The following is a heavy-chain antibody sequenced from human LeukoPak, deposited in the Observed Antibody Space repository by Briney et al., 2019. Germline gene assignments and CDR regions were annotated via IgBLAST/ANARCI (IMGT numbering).Heavy chain of an antibody. J-gene: IGHJ4*02. Sequence: SETLFLTCTVSGGSISGHFWSWIRQPPGKGLEWIGFVSYSGDTNYSPSFNGRVTISLDTSKSQFSLNLNSVTAADTAVYFCARGGASSRYFGYWGQGTLVTVSS. CDR3: ARGGASSRYFGY. CDR1: GGSISGHF. V-gene: IGHV4-59*11. CDR2: VSYSGDT. D-gene: IGHD1-26*01.